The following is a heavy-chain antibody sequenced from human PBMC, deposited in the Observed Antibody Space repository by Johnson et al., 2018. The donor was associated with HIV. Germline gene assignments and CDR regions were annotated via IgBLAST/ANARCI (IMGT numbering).Heavy chain of an antibody. D-gene: IGHD3-22*01. V-gene: IGHV3-9*01. CDR2: ISWNNGTI. Sequence: VQLVESGGGVVQPGGSLRLSCAASGFTFSIYDIHWVRQAPGKGLEWVSGISWNNGTIGYADSVMGRFTISRDNSKNSLYLQMNSLRAEDTAVYYCARDGTRYYYDSSGSRGTFDIWGQGTMVTVSS. CDR3: ARDGTRYYYDSSGSRGTFDI. J-gene: IGHJ3*02. CDR1: GFTFSIYD.